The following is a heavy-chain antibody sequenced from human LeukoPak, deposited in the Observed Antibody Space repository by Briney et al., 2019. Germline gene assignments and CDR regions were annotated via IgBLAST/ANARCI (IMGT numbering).Heavy chain of an antibody. CDR1: GFTVITND. Sequence: GGCLRLSCAASGFTVITNDMTWVRQAPGEGLEWVSVLCDGNTKYADSVQGRFTISRDNSKNTLYLEMNSLSPDDTAVYYCARGVEPLAANTLAYWGEGALVTVSS. CDR3: ARGVEPLAANTLAY. V-gene: IGHV3-53*01. J-gene: IGHJ4*02. CDR2: LCDGNT. D-gene: IGHD1-14*01.